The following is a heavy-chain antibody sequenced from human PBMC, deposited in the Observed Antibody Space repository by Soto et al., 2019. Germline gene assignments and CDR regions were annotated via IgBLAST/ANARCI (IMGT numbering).Heavy chain of an antibody. V-gene: IGHV3-30*18. Sequence: QVQLVESGGGVIQPGGSLRLSCAASGFPFSRYPMHWVRQAPGKGLEWLAVISYDGRSAYYSDSVEGRFTISRDNSKNTVYLEKDNLRGEDTAVYYCAKDLGQWTTTEYYFDYWGQGARVTVSS. CDR2: ISYDGRSA. J-gene: IGHJ4*02. CDR3: AKDLGQWTTTEYYFDY. CDR1: GFPFSRYP. D-gene: IGHD4-17*01.